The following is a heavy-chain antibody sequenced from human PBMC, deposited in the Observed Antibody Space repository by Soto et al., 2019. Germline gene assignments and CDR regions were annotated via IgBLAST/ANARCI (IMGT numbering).Heavy chain of an antibody. D-gene: IGHD4-4*01. CDR2: ISWSGDNM. CDR3: VKVSYSSLTTLGSAFDV. V-gene: IGHV3-9*01. Sequence: QLVESGGGLVQPGRSPRLSCAASGFTFDDYAMHWVRQAPGKGLEWVSGISWSGDNMAYADSVKGRFITSRDNVKKSLYLQMNSLRVEDTALYHCVKVSYSSLTTLGSAFDVWGQGTMVTVS. CDR1: GFTFDDYA. J-gene: IGHJ3*01.